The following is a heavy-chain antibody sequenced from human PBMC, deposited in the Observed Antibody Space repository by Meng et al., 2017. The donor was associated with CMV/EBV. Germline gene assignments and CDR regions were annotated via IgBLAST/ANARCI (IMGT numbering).Heavy chain of an antibody. CDR1: GVTSRCYA. Sequence: LSCAASGVTSRCYAMRWVRQAPGKGLEWVSVISSSGGTTYYADSVKGRFTISRDNSKNTLYVQMNSLRAEDTAVYYCARAPLGASIDYWGQGTLVTVSS. CDR3: ARAPLGASIDY. J-gene: IGHJ4*02. D-gene: IGHD1-26*01. V-gene: IGHV3-23*01. CDR2: ISSSGGTT.